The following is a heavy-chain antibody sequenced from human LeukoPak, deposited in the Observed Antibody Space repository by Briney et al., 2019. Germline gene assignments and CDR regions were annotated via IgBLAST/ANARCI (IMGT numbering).Heavy chain of an antibody. CDR2: IDKTDGTT. J-gene: IGHJ4*02. CDR3: AKGGHYSFFDY. CDR1: GFTFGNYA. D-gene: IGHD2-15*01. Sequence: GGSLRLSCAASGFTFGNYAMSWVRQAPGKGLEWVSSIDKTDGTTYYAASVRGRFTISRDNSKSTVSLQMNSLRVEDMAVYYCAKGGHYSFFDYWGRGTLVIVSS. V-gene: IGHV3-23*01.